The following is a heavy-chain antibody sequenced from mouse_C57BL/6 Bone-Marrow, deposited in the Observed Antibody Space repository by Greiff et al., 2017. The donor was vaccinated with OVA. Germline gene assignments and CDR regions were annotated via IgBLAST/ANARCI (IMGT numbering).Heavy chain of an antibody. CDR1: GFSLTSYG. D-gene: IGHD2-4*01. CDR3: ARPYDYDGAWFAY. V-gene: IGHV2-6*03. CDR2: IWSDGST. J-gene: IGHJ3*01. Sequence: VKVVESGPGLVAPSQSLSITCTVSGFSLTSYGVHWVRQPPGKGLEWLVVIWSDGSTTYNSALKSRLSISKDNSKSQVFLKMNSLQTDDTAMYYCARPYDYDGAWFAYWGQGTLVTVSA.